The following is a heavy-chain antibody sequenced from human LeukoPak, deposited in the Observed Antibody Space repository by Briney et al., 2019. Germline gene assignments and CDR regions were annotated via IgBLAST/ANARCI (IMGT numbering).Heavy chain of an antibody. CDR2: ISSSGSTI. Sequence: PGGSLRLSCAASGFTFSDYYMSWIRQAPGRGLEWVSYISSSGSTIYYADSVKGRFTISRDNAKNSLYLQMNSLRAEDTAVYYCARDHRSYVVGEGYNYWGQGTLVTVSS. D-gene: IGHD3-10*01. V-gene: IGHV3-11*01. J-gene: IGHJ4*02. CDR3: ARDHRSYVVGEGYNY. CDR1: GFTFSDYY.